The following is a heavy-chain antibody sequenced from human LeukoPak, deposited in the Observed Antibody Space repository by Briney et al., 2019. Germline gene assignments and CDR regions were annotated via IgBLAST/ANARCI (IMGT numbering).Heavy chain of an antibody. V-gene: IGHV5-51*01. Sequence: GESLKISCKGSGYSFTNYWIGWVRQMPGKGLKWMGIIYPGDSDTRYSPSFQGQVTISADKSISTAYLQWSSLKASDTAMYYCARLPRTTADAFDIWGQGTMVTVSS. CDR2: IYPGDSDT. CDR3: ARLPRTTADAFDI. CDR1: GYSFTNYW. D-gene: IGHD4-17*01. J-gene: IGHJ3*02.